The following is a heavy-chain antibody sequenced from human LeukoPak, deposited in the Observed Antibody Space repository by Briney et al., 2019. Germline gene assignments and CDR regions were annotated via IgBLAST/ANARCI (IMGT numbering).Heavy chain of an antibody. Sequence: GGSLRLSCAASGFTFTRYAMNWVRQAPGKGLEWVSVISASGATTDYADSVKGRFTISRDNSKNTLYLQMNSLRAEDTAVYYCTKGSYYDNSGRAYFDYWGQGTLVTVSS. D-gene: IGHD3-22*01. CDR1: GFTFTRYA. CDR3: TKGSYYDNSGRAYFDY. CDR2: ISASGATT. J-gene: IGHJ4*02. V-gene: IGHV3-23*01.